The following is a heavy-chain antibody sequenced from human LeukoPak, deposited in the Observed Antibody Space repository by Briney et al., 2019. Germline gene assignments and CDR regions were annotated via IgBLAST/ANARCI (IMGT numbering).Heavy chain of an antibody. D-gene: IGHD2-2*01. J-gene: IGHJ5*02. CDR2: IVVGSGNT. CDR3: ARDPPADKFDP. Sequence: PRASVKVSCKASGFTFTSSAMQWVRQARGQRLEWIGWIVVGSGNTNYAQKFQGRVTITADKSTSTAYMELSSLRSEDTAVYYCARDPPADKFDPWGQGTLVTVSS. V-gene: IGHV1-58*02. CDR1: GFTFTSSA.